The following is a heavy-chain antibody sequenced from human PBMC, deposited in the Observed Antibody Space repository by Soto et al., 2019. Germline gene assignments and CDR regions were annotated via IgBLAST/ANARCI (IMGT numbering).Heavy chain of an antibody. D-gene: IGHD1-7*01. CDR2: ISSSSSTI. CDR3: AGYNWNYAERQYYYYYYGMDV. J-gene: IGHJ6*02. V-gene: IGHV3-48*02. Sequence: GGSLRLSCAASGFTFSSYSMNWVRQAPGKGLEWVSYISSSSSTIYYADSVKGRFTNSRDNAKNSLYLQMNSLRDEDTAVYYCAGYNWNYAERQYYYYYYGMDVWGQGTTVTVSS. CDR1: GFTFSSYS.